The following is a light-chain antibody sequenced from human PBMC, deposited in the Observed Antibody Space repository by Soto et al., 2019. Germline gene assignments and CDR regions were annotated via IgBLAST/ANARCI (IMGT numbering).Light chain of an antibody. V-gene: IGLV2-14*01. CDR3: SSYTSSSTLV. CDR2: DVS. Sequence: QSVLTQPASVSGSPGQSIAISCTGSSSDVGGYSYVSWYQQHPGKAPKLMIYDVSNRPSGVSDRFSGSRSGNTASLTISGLQAEDEADYYCSSYTSSSTLVLGGGTKVTVL. J-gene: IGLJ2*01. CDR1: SSDVGGYSY.